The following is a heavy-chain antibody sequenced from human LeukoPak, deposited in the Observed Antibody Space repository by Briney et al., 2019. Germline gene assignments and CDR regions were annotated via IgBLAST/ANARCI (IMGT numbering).Heavy chain of an antibody. CDR3: ARDRKNLNWFDP. V-gene: IGHV4-34*01. J-gene: IGHJ5*02. CDR2: INHSGST. Sequence: SETLSLTCAVYGGSFSGYYWSWIRQPPGKGLEWIGEINHSGSTNYNPSLKSRVTISVDTSKNQFSLKLSSVTAADTAVYYCARDRKNLNWFDPWGQGTLVTVSS. CDR1: GGSFSGYY.